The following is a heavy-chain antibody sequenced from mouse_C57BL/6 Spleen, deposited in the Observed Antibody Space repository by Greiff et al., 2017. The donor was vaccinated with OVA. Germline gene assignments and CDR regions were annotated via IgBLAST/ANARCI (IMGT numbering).Heavy chain of an antibody. Sequence: ESGPGLVKPSQSLSLTCSVTGYSITSGYYWNWIRQFPGNKLEWMGYISYDGSNNSNPSLKNRISITRDTSKNQFFLKLNSVTTEDTATYYCARDDYPYFDYWGQGTTLTVSS. J-gene: IGHJ2*01. CDR2: ISYDGSN. V-gene: IGHV3-6*01. CDR1: GYSITSGYY. D-gene: IGHD2-4*01. CDR3: ARDDYPYFDY.